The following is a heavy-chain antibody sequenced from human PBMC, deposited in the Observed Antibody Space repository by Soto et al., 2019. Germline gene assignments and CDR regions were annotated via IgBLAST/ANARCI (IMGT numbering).Heavy chain of an antibody. V-gene: IGHV3-7*05. Sequence: EVQLVESGGGFVQPGGSLRLSCAASGFTFSNYWMSWVRQAPGKGLEWVANIKVDGSEKYYVDSVKGRFIISRDNAKNSLYLQINSLRAEDTAVYYCAGVAVRGQGTLVTVSS. D-gene: IGHD6-19*01. CDR3: AGVAV. CDR1: GFTFSNYW. CDR2: IKVDGSEK. J-gene: IGHJ4*02.